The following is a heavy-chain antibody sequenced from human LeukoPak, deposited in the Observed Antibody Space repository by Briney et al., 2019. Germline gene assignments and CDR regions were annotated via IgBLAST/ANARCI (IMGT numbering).Heavy chain of an antibody. J-gene: IGHJ4*02. CDR3: AKWGDYDILTGYYVPDY. V-gene: IGHV3-23*01. D-gene: IGHD3-9*01. CDR1: GFAFTNYA. CDR2: ITGSDGTS. Sequence: GGSLRLSCVASGFAFTNYAMSWVRQAPGKGLEWVSAITGSDGTSHYADSVKGRFTISRDNSKNTLYLQVNSLRAEDTAVYYCAKWGDYDILTGYYVPDYWGQGTLVTVSS.